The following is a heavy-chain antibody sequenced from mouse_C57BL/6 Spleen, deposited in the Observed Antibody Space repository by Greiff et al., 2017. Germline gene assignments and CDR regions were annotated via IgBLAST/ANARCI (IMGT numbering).Heavy chain of an antibody. Sequence: EVMLVESGGGLVQPGGSLKLSCAASGFTFSDYYMYWVRQTPEKRLEWVAYISNGGGSPYYPATVKGRFTISRDNTKNTLYLQMSRMKSEDTAMYYCARLFMDYWGQGTSVTVSS. J-gene: IGHJ4*01. V-gene: IGHV5-12*01. CDR1: GFTFSDYY. CDR2: ISNGGGSP. CDR3: ARLFMDY.